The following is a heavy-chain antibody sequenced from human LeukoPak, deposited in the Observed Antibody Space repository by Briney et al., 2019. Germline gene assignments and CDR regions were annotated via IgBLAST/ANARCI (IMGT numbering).Heavy chain of an antibody. Sequence: PGRSLRLSCAASGFTFSSYGLHWVRQAPGKGLEWVAVIWYDGSNKYYADSVKGRFTISRDNSKNTLYLQMNSLRAEDTAVYYCARDPSVTYYYYMDVWGKGTTVTVSS. CDR1: GFTFSSYG. CDR3: ARDPSVTYYYYMDV. V-gene: IGHV3-33*01. D-gene: IGHD4-11*01. J-gene: IGHJ6*03. CDR2: IWYDGSNK.